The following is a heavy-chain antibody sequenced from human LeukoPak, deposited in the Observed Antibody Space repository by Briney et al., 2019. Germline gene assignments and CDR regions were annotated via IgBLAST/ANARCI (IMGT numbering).Heavy chain of an antibody. CDR1: GFTFSSYW. J-gene: IGHJ6*04. CDR3: ARDRVVVAATPQMDV. D-gene: IGHD2-15*01. Sequence: GGSLRLSCAASGFTFSSYWMSSVRQAPGKGLEWVANIKQDGSEKYYVDSVKGRFTISRDNAKNSLYLQMNSLRAEDTAVYYCARDRVVVAATPQMDVWGKGTTVTVSS. CDR2: IKQDGSEK. V-gene: IGHV3-7*01.